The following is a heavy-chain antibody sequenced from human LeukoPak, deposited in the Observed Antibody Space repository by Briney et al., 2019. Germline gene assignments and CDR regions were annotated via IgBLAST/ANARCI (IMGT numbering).Heavy chain of an antibody. V-gene: IGHV4-61*02. CDR3: ARGEATYYDFWSGYYNPSFFDY. J-gene: IGHJ4*02. CDR2: IYTSGST. D-gene: IGHD3-3*01. Sequence: SETLSLTCTVSGGSISSGSYYWSWIRQPAGKGLEWIGRIYTSGSTNYNPSLKSRVTISVDTSKNQFSLKLSSVTAADTAVYYCARGEATYYDFWSGYYNPSFFDYWGQGTLVTVSS. CDR1: GGSISSGSYY.